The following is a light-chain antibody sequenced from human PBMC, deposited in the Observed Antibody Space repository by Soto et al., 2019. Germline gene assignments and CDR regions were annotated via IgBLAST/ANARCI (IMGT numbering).Light chain of an antibody. CDR2: GTS. Sequence: EIVLTQSPGTLSLSAGERATLSCRASQSVSSSYLAWYQQKPGQAPRLLIYGTSTRATGIPVRFSGSGSGTDFTLTISSLQHEDFAVYVGHQEFNLPWTFGQGTKVDIK. J-gene: IGKJ1*01. CDR3: HQEFNLPWT. CDR1: QSVSSSY. V-gene: IGKV3D-7*01.